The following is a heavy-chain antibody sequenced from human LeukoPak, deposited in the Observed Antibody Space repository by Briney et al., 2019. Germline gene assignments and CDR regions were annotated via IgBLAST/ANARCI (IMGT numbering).Heavy chain of an antibody. Sequence: SETLSLTYTVSGGSISSYYWSWIRQPPGKGLEWIGYIYYSGSTNYNPSLKSRLTISVDTSKNQFSLKLSSVTAADTAVYYCARLATTVVAPADYWGQGTLVTVSS. D-gene: IGHD4-23*01. V-gene: IGHV4-59*08. CDR3: ARLATTVVAPADY. CDR2: IYYSGST. CDR1: GGSISSYY. J-gene: IGHJ4*02.